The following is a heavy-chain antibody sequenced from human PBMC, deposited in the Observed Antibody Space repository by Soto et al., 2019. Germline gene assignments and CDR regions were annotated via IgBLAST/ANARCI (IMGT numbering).Heavy chain of an antibody. CDR3: ARGAMSAFDY. J-gene: IGHJ4*02. CDR1: GDSVSGNNIA. V-gene: IGHV6-1*01. Sequence: QSPTLSLTCAISGDSVSGNNIAWTWIRQSPSRGLEWLGRTYYRSKWYYDYAVSVKSRITINPDTSKNQFSLQLGSVTPDDTAIYYCARGAMSAFDYWGQGTLVTVSS. D-gene: IGHD2-2*01. CDR2: TYYRSKWYY.